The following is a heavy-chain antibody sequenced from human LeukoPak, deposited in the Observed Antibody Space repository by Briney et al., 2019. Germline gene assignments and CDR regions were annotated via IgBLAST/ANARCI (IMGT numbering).Heavy chain of an antibody. CDR3: ARTRWMALDY. V-gene: IGHV4-34*01. CDR2: INHSGST. CDR1: GGSFSGYY. Sequence: SETLSLTCAVHGGSFSGYYWSWIRQPPGKGLEWIGEINHSGSTNYNPSLKSRVTISVDTSKNQFSLKLSSVTAADTAVYYCARTRWMALDYWGQGTLVTVSS. D-gene: IGHD5-24*01. J-gene: IGHJ4*02.